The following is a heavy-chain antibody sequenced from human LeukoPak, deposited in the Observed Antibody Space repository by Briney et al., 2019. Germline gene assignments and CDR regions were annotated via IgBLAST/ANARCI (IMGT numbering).Heavy chain of an antibody. Sequence: ASVKVPCKASGGTFSSYAISWARQAPGQGLEWMGGIIPIFGTANYAQKFQGRVTITADESSSTAYMELSSLRSEDTAVYYCAREDSSGGDSEEYYYYGMDVWGQGTTVTVSS. V-gene: IGHV1-69*13. J-gene: IGHJ6*02. D-gene: IGHD4-23*01. CDR3: AREDSSGGDSEEYYYYGMDV. CDR2: IIPIFGTA. CDR1: GGTFSSYA.